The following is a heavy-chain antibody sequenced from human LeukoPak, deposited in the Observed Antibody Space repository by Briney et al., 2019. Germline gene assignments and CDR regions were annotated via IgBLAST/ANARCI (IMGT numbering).Heavy chain of an antibody. Sequence: GRSLRLSCAASGFTFSSYGMHWVRQAPGKGLEWVSAISGSGGSTYYADSVKGRFTISRDNSKNTLYLQMNSLRAEDTAVYYCAKHAEDERRFDYFDYWGQGTLVTVSS. CDR3: AKHAEDERRFDYFDY. D-gene: IGHD1-1*01. CDR2: ISGSGGST. J-gene: IGHJ4*02. V-gene: IGHV3-23*01. CDR1: GFTFSSYG.